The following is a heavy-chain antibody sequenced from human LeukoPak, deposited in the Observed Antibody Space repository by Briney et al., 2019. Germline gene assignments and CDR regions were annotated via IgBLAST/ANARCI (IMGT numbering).Heavy chain of an antibody. CDR3: KNVLHDGSFYYANNLDS. D-gene: IGHD3-22*01. V-gene: IGHV3-23*01. Sequence: TGGSLRLSCAASGFTFSAHAMSWVRQPPGKGLEWVSAISGSNGRTHYADYLRGRFSISRDNSKNTLYLQMNSLRADNPAVYCAKNVLHDGSFYYANNLDSWGHGTLVTVSS. CDR2: ISGSNGRT. J-gene: IGHJ5*01. CDR1: GFTFSAHA.